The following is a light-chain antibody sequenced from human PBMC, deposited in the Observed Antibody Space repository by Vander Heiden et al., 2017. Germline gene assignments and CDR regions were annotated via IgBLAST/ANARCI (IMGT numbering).Light chain of an antibody. J-gene: IGKJ4*01. CDR2: AAS. CDR3: QQSDSTPRT. CDR1: QNISSY. Sequence: DIQTTQSPSSLSASVGDRVTITCRASQNISSYLNWYQQKPGKAPKLLIYAASSLQSGVPSRFSGSGSGTDFTLTIRSLQPEDFATYYCQQSDSTPRTFGGGTKVEIK. V-gene: IGKV1-39*01.